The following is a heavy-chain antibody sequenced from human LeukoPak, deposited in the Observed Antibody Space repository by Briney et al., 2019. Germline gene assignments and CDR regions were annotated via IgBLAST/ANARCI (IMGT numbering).Heavy chain of an antibody. D-gene: IGHD4-11*01. J-gene: IGHJ3*02. V-gene: IGHV3-30*02. CDR2: IRYDGSNK. CDR1: GFTFSSYG. Sequence: HPGGSLRLSCAASGFTFSSYGMHWVRQAPGKGLEWVAFIRYDGSNKYYPDSVKGRFTISRDNSKNTLYLQMNSLRAEDTAVYYCAKGRNDAFGIWGQGTMVTVSS. CDR3: AKGRNDAFGI.